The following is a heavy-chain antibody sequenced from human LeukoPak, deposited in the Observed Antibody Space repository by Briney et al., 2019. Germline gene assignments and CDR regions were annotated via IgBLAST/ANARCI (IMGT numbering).Heavy chain of an antibody. CDR2: MNPNSGNT. J-gene: IGHJ6*03. Sequence: ASVKVSCKASGYTFISYDINWVRQVTGQGLEWMGWMNPNSGNTGYAQKFQGRVTITRNTSISTAFMELSSLRSEDTAVYYCARRAVGNSYYYSMDVWGEGTTVTVPS. CDR1: GYTFISYD. D-gene: IGHD6-19*01. CDR3: ARRAVGNSYYYSMDV. V-gene: IGHV1-8*03.